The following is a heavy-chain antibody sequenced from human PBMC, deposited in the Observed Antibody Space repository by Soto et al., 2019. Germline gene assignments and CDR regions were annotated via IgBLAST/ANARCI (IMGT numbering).Heavy chain of an antibody. V-gene: IGHV1-46*01. CDR1: GYTFTSYY. Sequence: QVQLVQSGAEVKKPGASVKVSCKASGYTFTSYYMHWVRQAPGQGLEWMGIINPSGGSTSYAQKFQGKFTMTRDTSTSTVYMELRSLRSEDTAVYYCARPWSSSWYYFDYWGQGTLVTVSS. J-gene: IGHJ4*02. CDR3: ARPWSSSWYYFDY. CDR2: INPSGGST. D-gene: IGHD6-13*01.